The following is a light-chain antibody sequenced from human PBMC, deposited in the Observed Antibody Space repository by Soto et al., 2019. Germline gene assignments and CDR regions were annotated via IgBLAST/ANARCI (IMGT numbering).Light chain of an antibody. Sequence: QSVLTQPPSASGSPGQSVSISCTGTGSDVGTYNFVSWYQQHPGKAPKLLIYEVTERPSGVPDRFSGSKSGNTASLTVSGLQAEDEAEYFCSSYTGDRHFHVFGTGTKVTVL. J-gene: IGLJ1*01. CDR1: GSDVGTYNF. V-gene: IGLV2-8*01. CDR2: EVT. CDR3: SSYTGDRHFHV.